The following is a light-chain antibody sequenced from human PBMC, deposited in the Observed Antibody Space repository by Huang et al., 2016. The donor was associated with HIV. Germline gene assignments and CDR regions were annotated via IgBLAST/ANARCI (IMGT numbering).Light chain of an antibody. CDR1: QSLLYSDGKTY. V-gene: IGKV2-29*02. CDR2: EVA. J-gene: IGKJ1*01. CDR3: MQGRSLPRT. Sequence: DVVMTQTPLSLSVTPGQPASISCRSSQSLLYSDGKTYLYWYLQKPGQSPQLLIYEVASRLSGVPDRVSGSGSGTDFTLKISRVEAEDVGFYYCMQGRSLPRTFGQGTKVEIK.